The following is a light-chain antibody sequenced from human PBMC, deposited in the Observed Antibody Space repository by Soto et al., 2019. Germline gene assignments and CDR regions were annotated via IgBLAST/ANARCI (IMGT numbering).Light chain of an antibody. CDR2: AS. Sequence: EIVLTQSPGTLSLSPGERATLSCRASQSVSDSYLAWYQQKPGQAPRLLIYASSRATGIPDRFSGSGSGTDVTLTISRLEPEDFAVYYCQHNGTSALFGPGTKVDIK. V-gene: IGKV3-20*01. CDR3: QHNGTSAL. J-gene: IGKJ3*01. CDR1: QSVSDSY.